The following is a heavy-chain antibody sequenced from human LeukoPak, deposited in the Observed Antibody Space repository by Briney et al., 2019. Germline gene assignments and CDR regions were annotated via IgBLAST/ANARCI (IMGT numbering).Heavy chain of an antibody. CDR2: TYWNDDK. CDR1: GFSLSTSGVA. V-gene: IGHV2-5*01. D-gene: IGHD3-22*01. J-gene: IGHJ4*02. CDR3: AHSLYDSSGYYYFDY. Sequence: SGPTLVNPTQTLTLTCTFSGFSLSTSGVAVGWIRQPPGKALEWLALTYWNDDKRSSPSLKSRLTITKDTSKYRVVLTMTNTDPVDTATYYCAHSLYDSSGYYYFDYWGQGTLVTVSS.